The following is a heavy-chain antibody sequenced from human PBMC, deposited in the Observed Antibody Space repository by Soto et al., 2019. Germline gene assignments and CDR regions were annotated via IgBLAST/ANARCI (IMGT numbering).Heavy chain of an antibody. Sequence: ASVKVSCKASGYTFSADYVHWVRQAPDQGLEWMGWINPNTGDTYFAQKFQDRVTMTRDTSISTAYMEVGSLRSDDTAVYFCARQQDRGIMAAGFDYWGQGALVTVSS. CDR1: GYTFSADY. V-gene: IGHV1-2*02. D-gene: IGHD1-26*01. CDR3: ARQQDRGIMAAGFDY. J-gene: IGHJ4*02. CDR2: INPNTGDT.